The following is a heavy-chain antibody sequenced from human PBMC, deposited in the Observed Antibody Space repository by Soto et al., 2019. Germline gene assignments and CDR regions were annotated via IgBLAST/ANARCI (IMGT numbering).Heavy chain of an antibody. Sequence: EVQLVESGGGLVQPGGSLRLSCAASGFTFSSYAMHWVRQAPGKGLEYVSAISGNGGSTYYANSVKGRFTISKDNSKNTLYLQMASLRAEDMAVYYCARRGYGLYFDYWGQGTLVTVSS. V-gene: IGHV3-64*01. CDR1: GFTFSSYA. CDR2: ISGNGGST. J-gene: IGHJ4*02. CDR3: ARRGYGLYFDY. D-gene: IGHD3-10*01.